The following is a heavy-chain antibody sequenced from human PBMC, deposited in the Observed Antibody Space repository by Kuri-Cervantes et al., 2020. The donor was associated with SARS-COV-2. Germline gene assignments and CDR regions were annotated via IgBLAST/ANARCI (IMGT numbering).Heavy chain of an antibody. D-gene: IGHD3-10*01. CDR3: ARESGHPYYYYYGMDV. Sequence: GESLKISCAASGFTFSDYYMNWVRQAPGKGLEWVSSISSSSTIYYADSVKGRFTISRDNSKNTLYLQMSSLRAEDTAVYYCARESGHPYYYYYGMDVWGQGTTVNVSS. J-gene: IGHJ6*02. V-gene: IGHV3-69-1*01. CDR2: ISSSSTI. CDR1: GFTFSDYY.